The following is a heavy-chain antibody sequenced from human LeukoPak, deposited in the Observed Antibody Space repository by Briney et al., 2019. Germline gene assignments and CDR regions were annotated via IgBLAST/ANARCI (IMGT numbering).Heavy chain of an antibody. V-gene: IGHV4-34*01. Sequence: PSETLSLTCAVYGGSFSGYYWSWIRQPPGKGLEWIGEINHSGSTNYNPSLKSRVTISVDMSKNQFSLKLSSVTAADTALYYCARRGSTSTYYWGQGNPGHRLL. D-gene: IGHD1-26*01. CDR3: ARRGSTSTYY. CDR1: GGSFSGYY. CDR2: INHSGST. J-gene: IGHJ4*02.